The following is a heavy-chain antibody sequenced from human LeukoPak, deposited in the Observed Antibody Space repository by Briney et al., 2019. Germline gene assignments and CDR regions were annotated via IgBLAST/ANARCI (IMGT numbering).Heavy chain of an antibody. D-gene: IGHD3-22*01. CDR3: ARWPSGSGYYYVGYYYYMDV. CDR2: ISSSSSYI. CDR1: GFTFSSYW. Sequence: PGGSLRLSCAASGFTFSSYWMHWVRQAPGKGLEWVSSISSSSSYIYYADSVKGRFTISRDNAKNSLYLQMNSLRAEDTAVYYCARWPSGSGYYYVGYYYYMDVWGKGTTVTVSS. V-gene: IGHV3-21*01. J-gene: IGHJ6*03.